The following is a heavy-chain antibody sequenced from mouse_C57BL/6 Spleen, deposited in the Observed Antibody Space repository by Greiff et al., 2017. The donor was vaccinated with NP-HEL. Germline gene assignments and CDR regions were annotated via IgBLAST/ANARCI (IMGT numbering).Heavy chain of an antibody. D-gene: IGHD2-4*01. V-gene: IGHV5-17*01. CDR2: ISSGSSTI. J-gene: IGHJ2*01. CDR1: GFTFSDYG. CDR3: ARQNDYDVPDY. Sequence: DVKLVESGGGLVKPGGSLKLSCAASGFTFSDYGMHWVRQAPEKGLEWVAYISSGSSTIYYADTVKGRFTISRDNAKNTLFLQMTSLRSEDTAMYYCARQNDYDVPDYWGQGTTLTVSS.